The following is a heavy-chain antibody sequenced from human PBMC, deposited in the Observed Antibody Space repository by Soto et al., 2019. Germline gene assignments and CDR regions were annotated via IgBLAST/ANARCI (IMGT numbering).Heavy chain of an antibody. J-gene: IGHJ6*02. Sequence: ASVNVSCKVSGYTLTELSMHWVRQAPGKGLEWMGGFDPEDGETIYAQKFQGRVTMTEDTSTDTAYMELSSLRSEDTAVYYCATALISIVGAPLDGMDVWGQGTTVTVSS. CDR2: FDPEDGET. CDR3: ATALISIVGAPLDGMDV. CDR1: GYTLTELS. D-gene: IGHD1-26*01. V-gene: IGHV1-24*01.